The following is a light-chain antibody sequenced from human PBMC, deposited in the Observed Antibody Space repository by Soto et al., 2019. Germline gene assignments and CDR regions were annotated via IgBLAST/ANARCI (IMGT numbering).Light chain of an antibody. Sequence: SALTQPPSISGAPGQRVTISCTGSSSNIGAGSDVHWYHQLPGTAPKLLIYGNTNRPSGVPDRFSGSKSGTSDSLAIAGLQTEDEGDYYCQPYDSRLSGLYVFGTGTKVTVL. J-gene: IGLJ1*01. V-gene: IGLV1-40*01. CDR1: SSNIGAGSD. CDR3: QPYDSRLSGLYV. CDR2: GNT.